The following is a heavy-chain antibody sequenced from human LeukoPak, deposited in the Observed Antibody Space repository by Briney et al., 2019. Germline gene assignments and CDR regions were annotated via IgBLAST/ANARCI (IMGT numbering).Heavy chain of an antibody. CDR1: GFTFSDYY. D-gene: IGHD5-24*01. CDR3: ARELSRDGYGEGGAYYYYGMDV. J-gene: IGHJ6*02. Sequence: GGSLRLSCAASGFTFSDYYMSWIRQAPGKGLEWVSYISSSGSTIYYADSVKGRFTISRDNAKNSLYLQMNSLRAEDTAVYYCARELSRDGYGEGGAYYYYGMDVWGQGTTVTVS. CDR2: ISSSGSTI. V-gene: IGHV3-11*01.